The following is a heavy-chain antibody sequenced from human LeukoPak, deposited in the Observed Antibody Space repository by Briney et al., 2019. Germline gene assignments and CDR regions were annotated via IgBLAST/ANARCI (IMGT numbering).Heavy chain of an antibody. D-gene: IGHD6-13*01. Sequence: GASVKVSCKASGYTFTSYGISWVRQAPGQGLEWMGWISAYNGNTNYAQKLQGRVTMTTDTSTSTAYMELRSLRSDDTAVYYCAREFYSSSWYGSDYWGQGTLVTVSS. V-gene: IGHV1-18*01. CDR2: ISAYNGNT. CDR3: AREFYSSSWYGSDY. CDR1: GYTFTSYG. J-gene: IGHJ4*02.